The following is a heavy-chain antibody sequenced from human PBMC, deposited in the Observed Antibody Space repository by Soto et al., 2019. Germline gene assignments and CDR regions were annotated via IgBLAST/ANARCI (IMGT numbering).Heavy chain of an antibody. CDR2: INPNSGDT. D-gene: IGHD2-2*02. CDR1: GYTFTGYY. V-gene: IGHV1-2*02. J-gene: IGHJ3*02. CDR3: ARESNIVVVPAAINAFDI. Sequence: QEQLVQSGAEVKKPGASVKVSCKTSGYTFTGYYIHWVRQAPGQGLEWMGWINPNSGDTNYAQKFQGRVTMAGDTSISTAYMELSRLRSDDTAVYYCARESNIVVVPAAINAFDILGQGTMVTVSS.